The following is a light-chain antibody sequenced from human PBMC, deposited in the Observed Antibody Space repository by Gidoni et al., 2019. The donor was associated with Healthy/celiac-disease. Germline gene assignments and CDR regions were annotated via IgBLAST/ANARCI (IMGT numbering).Light chain of an antibody. CDR1: SLRSYY. CDR2: GKN. V-gene: IGLV3-19*01. Sequence: SSELTQDPAVSVALGQTVRITCQGDSLRSYYASWYQQKPGQAPVLVIYGKNNRPSGIPDRFSGSSSGNTASLTITGAQAEDEADYYCNSRDSSGNRLFGGGTKLTGL. CDR3: NSRDSSGNRL. J-gene: IGLJ2*01.